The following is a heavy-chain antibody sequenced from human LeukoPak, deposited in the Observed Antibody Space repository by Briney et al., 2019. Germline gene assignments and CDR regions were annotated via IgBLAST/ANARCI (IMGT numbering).Heavy chain of an antibody. CDR1: GYTFTSYY. V-gene: IGHV1-46*01. CDR3: ARSKFEWELLSWFDP. D-gene: IGHD1-26*01. CDR2: INPSGGST. J-gene: IGHJ5*02. Sequence: ASVKVSCKASGYTFTSYYMHWVRQAPGQGLEWMGIINPSGGSTSYAQKFQGRVTMTRDTSTSTVYMELRSLSSDDTAVYYCARSKFEWELLSWFDPWGQGTLVTVSS.